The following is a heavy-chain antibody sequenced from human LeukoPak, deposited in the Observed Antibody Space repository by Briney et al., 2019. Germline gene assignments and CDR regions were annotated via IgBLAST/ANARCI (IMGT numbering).Heavy chain of an antibody. Sequence: GGSLRLSCVASGLTFSSYWMHWVRQAPGKGLVWVSRINSDGSSTSYADSVKGRFTISRDNAKNTLYLQMNSLRAEDTAVYYCAIGMPAAMVWGQGTLVTVSS. CDR3: AIGMPAAMV. CDR1: GLTFSSYW. J-gene: IGHJ4*02. D-gene: IGHD2-2*01. CDR2: INSDGSST. V-gene: IGHV3-74*01.